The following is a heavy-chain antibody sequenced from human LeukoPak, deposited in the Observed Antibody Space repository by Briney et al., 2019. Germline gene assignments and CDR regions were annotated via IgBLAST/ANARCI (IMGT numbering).Heavy chain of an antibody. Sequence: PGRSLRLSCAASGFTFDDYAMHWVRQAPGKGLEWVSGISWNSGSIGYADSVKGRFTISRDNAKNSLYLQMNSPRAEDTALYYCAKDQSGSYYSGNWFDPWGQGTLVTVSS. CDR1: GFTFDDYA. D-gene: IGHD1-26*01. CDR2: ISWNSGSI. V-gene: IGHV3-9*01. J-gene: IGHJ5*02. CDR3: AKDQSGSYYSGNWFDP.